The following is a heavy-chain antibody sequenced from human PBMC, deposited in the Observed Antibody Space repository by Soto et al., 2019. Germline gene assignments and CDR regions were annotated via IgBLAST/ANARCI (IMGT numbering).Heavy chain of an antibody. CDR2: IRPEGSET. Sequence: EVQLVQSGGGFVQPGGSLRLSCVGSGFTFTDFYMNWVRQAPGKGLEWVANIRPEGSETNYVESVKGRFTTPRDNAKNSLFLHMNSLRADDTAVYYCAGWGGHDYNYWGQGILVTVSS. CDR1: GFTFTDFY. J-gene: IGHJ4*02. CDR3: AGWGGHDYNY. D-gene: IGHD4-4*01. V-gene: IGHV3-7*03.